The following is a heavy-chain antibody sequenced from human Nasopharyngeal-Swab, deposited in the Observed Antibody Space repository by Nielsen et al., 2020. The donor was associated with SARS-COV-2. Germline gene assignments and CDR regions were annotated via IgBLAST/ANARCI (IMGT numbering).Heavy chain of an antibody. Sequence: GGSLRLSCAASGFTFSSYEMNWVRQAPGKGLEWVSYISSSGSTRYYADSVKGRFTISRDNARNSLYLQMNSLRAEDTAVYYCARGITMVRGRGFRGMDVWGQGTTVTVSS. CDR2: ISSSGSTR. CDR3: ARGITMVRGRGFRGMDV. J-gene: IGHJ6*02. V-gene: IGHV3-48*03. D-gene: IGHD3-10*01. CDR1: GFTFSSYE.